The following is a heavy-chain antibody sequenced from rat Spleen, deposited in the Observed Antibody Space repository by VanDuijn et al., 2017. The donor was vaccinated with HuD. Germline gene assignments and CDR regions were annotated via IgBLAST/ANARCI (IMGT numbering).Heavy chain of an antibody. CDR1: GFTFSSFA. CDR3: ARETGYNSYFDY. J-gene: IGHJ2*01. D-gene: IGHD1-4*01. V-gene: IGHV5-46*01. Sequence: EVQLVESGGGLVQPGRSLKLSCAASGFTFSSFAMAWVRQAPKKGLEWVATVTSGDGNTYYPDSVKGRFTISRDGATSTLYLQMDSLRSEDTATYYCARETGYNSYFDYWGQGVMVTVSS. CDR2: VTSGDGNT.